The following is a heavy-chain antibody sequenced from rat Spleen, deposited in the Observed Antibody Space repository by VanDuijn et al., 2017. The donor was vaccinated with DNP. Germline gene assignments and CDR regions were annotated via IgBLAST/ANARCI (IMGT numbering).Heavy chain of an antibody. Sequence: EVQLVESGGGLVQPGRSLKLSCTASVFTFSDYNMAWVRQAPKKGLEWVATIIYDGGRTYYRNSVKGRFTISRDNAKSTLYLQMDSLRSEDTATYYCTRVGLRVLFDYWGRGVMVTVSS. CDR2: IIYDGGRT. CDR3: TRVGLRVLFDY. V-gene: IGHV5S10*01. J-gene: IGHJ2*01. D-gene: IGHD1-11*01. CDR1: VFTFSDYN.